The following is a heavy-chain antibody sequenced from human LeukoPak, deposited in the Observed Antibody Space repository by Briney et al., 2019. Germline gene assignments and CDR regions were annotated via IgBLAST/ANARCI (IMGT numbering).Heavy chain of an antibody. Sequence: PGGSLRLSCAASGFTFSSYWMSWVRQAPGKGLEWVANIKQDGSEKYYVDSVKGRFTISRGNAKNSLYLQMNSLRAEDTAVYYCASSKGYCSGGSCYYDYWGQGTLVTVSS. V-gene: IGHV3-7*03. CDR3: ASSKGYCSGGSCYYDY. CDR2: IKQDGSEK. D-gene: IGHD2-15*01. J-gene: IGHJ4*02. CDR1: GFTFSSYW.